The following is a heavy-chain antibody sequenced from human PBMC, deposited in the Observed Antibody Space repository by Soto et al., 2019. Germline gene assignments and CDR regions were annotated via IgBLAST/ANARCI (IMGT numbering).Heavy chain of an antibody. CDR1: GASISSRSSY. V-gene: IGHV4-39*01. J-gene: IGHJ5*02. Sequence: SETLSLTCIVSGASISSRSSYWGWIRQPPGKGLEWVGTFYSGSTYNNPSLKSRVTISVDTSKNQFSLKLSSVAAEDTAIYYCATTRGIAVGGSFDHWGQGTLVTVSS. CDR2: FYSGST. D-gene: IGHD6-13*01. CDR3: ATTRGIAVGGSFDH.